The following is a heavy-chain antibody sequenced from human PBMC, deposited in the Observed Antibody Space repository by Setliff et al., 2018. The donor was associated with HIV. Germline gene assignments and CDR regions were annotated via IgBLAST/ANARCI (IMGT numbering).Heavy chain of an antibody. J-gene: IGHJ6*03. CDR1: GGSVSGYY. CDR3: ARDRSHWNYGKNYMDV. Sequence: SETLSLTCAVYGGSVSGYYWSWIRQPPGKGLEWIGEINHSGSTNYNPSLKSRVTIPVDTSKNQFSLKLSSVTAADTAVYYCARDRSHWNYGKNYMDVWGKGTTVTVSS. D-gene: IGHD1-7*01. CDR2: INHSGST. V-gene: IGHV4-34*01.